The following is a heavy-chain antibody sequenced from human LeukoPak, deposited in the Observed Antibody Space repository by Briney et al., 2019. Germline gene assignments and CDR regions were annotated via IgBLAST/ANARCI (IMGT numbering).Heavy chain of an antibody. CDR1: GFNFNNYD. CDR2: ISIDGKKS. Sequence: GRSLRLSCAASGFNFNNYDMHWVRQAPGKGLEWVAVISIDGKKSYYADSVKGRFTISRDNSKSTLFLQMNSLRAEDTAVYFCAKAAGKENGYDFFFQHWGQGTLVTVSS. CDR3: AKAAGKENGYDFFFQH. V-gene: IGHV3-30*18. D-gene: IGHD3/OR15-3a*01. J-gene: IGHJ1*01.